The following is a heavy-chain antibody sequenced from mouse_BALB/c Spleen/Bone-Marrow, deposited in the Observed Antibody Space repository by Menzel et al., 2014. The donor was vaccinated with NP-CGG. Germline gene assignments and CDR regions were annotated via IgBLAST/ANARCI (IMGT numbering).Heavy chain of an antibody. D-gene: IGHD2-4*01. Sequence: QVQLQQSGPGLVQPSQRLSITCTVSGFSLTTYGVHWVRQSPGKGLEWLGVIWSGGNTDYNAAFISRLSISKDNSKSQVFFKMNSLQANDTAIYYCARNSRIYYDYEGYAMDYWGQGTSVTVSS. CDR1: GFSLTTYG. CDR3: ARNSRIYYDYEGYAMDY. CDR2: IWSGGNT. J-gene: IGHJ4*01. V-gene: IGHV2-2*02.